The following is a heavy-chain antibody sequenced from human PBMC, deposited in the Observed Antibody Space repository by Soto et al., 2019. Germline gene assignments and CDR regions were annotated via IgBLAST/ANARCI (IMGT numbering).Heavy chain of an antibody. Sequence: QVQLQESGPGLVKPSQTLSLTCTVSGGSISSGGYYWSWIRQHPGKGLEWVGYIYYSGSTYYNPSLKSRVTISVDTSKNQFSLKLSSVTAADTAVYYCARVRTYYYGSGSSRWFDPWGQGTLVTVSS. CDR3: ARVRTYYYGSGSSRWFDP. CDR1: GGSISSGGYY. D-gene: IGHD3-10*01. V-gene: IGHV4-31*03. J-gene: IGHJ5*02. CDR2: IYYSGST.